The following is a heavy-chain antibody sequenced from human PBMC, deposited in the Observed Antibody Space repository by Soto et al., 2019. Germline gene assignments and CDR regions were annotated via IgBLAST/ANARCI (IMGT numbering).Heavy chain of an antibody. J-gene: IGHJ6*02. D-gene: IGHD6-19*01. CDR1: GFTFSSYA. V-gene: IGHV3-9*01. Sequence: EVQLLESGGGLVQPGGSLRLFCAASGFTFSSYAMHWVRQAPGKGLEWVSGISWNSGSIGYADSVKGRFTISRDNAKNSLYLQMNSLRAEDTALYYCAKGSEGSGWFASYYGMDVWGQGTTVTVSS. CDR2: ISWNSGSI. CDR3: AKGSEGSGWFASYYGMDV.